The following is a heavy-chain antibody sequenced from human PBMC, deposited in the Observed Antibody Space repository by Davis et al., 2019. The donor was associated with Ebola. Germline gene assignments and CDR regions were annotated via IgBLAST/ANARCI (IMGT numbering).Heavy chain of an antibody. D-gene: IGHD6-19*01. V-gene: IGHV3-23*01. J-gene: IGHJ4*02. CDR3: AGRRGAVAGTGFDY. CDR1: GFTFDNYG. CDR2: IRTSDDST. Sequence: GESLKISCAVSGFTFDNYGMSWVRQAPGEGLEWVSTIRTSDDSTYYADSVRGRFTISRDISWNTVYLQMNSLRAEDTAIYYCAGRRGAVAGTGFDYWGQGTLVTVSS.